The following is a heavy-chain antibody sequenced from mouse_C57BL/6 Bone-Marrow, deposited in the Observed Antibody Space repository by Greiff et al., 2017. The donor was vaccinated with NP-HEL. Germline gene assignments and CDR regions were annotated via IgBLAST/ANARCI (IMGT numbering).Heavy chain of an antibody. CDR2: IDPSDSYT. J-gene: IGHJ1*03. CDR1: GYTFTSYW. D-gene: IGHD1-1*01. V-gene: IGHV1-69*01. Sequence: QVQLQQSGAELVMPGASVKLSCKASGYTFTSYWMHWVKQRPGQGLEWIGEIDPSDSYTNYNQKFKGKSTLTVDKSSSTAYMPLSSLTSEDSAVYYCAGALYYGSSYGYFDVWGTGTTVTVSS. CDR3: AGALYYGSSYGYFDV.